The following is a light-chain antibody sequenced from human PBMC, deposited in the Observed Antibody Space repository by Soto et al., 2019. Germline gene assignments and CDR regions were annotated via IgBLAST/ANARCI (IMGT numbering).Light chain of an antibody. CDR2: QVT. Sequence: QSVLTQPPSASGSPGQSVTISCAGTINDVGGYNYVSWYQQHPGKVPQLMIYQVTKRPSGVPDRFSASKSDTTASLTISGLQAEDEGHYYCMSYAGGNRFVFGTGTKLTVL. V-gene: IGLV2-8*01. J-gene: IGLJ1*01. CDR1: INDVGGYNY. CDR3: MSYAGGNRFV.